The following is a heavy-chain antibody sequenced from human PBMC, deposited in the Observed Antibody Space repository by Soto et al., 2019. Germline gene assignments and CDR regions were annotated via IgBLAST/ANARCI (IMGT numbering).Heavy chain of an antibody. CDR2: TYYRSKWYN. D-gene: IGHD2-21*01. CDR3: ARGLTVLGIEAWYFDY. Sequence: KQSQTLSLTCAISGDSVSSNSAAWNWIRQSPSRGLEWLGRTYYRSKWYNDYAVSVKSRITINPDTSKNQFSLQLNSVTPEDTAVYYCARGLTVLGIEAWYFDYWGQGTLVTVSS. V-gene: IGHV6-1*01. J-gene: IGHJ4*02. CDR1: GDSVSSNSAA.